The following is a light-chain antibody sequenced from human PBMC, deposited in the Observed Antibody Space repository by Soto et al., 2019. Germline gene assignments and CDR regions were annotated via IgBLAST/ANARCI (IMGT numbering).Light chain of an antibody. CDR3: QQYESLPLT. CDR2: DAS. Sequence: DIEMTQSPSSLAAAVGDRVTITCQASQDINKNLIWYQQKPAKAPKLLIYDASDFETAVPSRFSGSGAATGFTFTISSLQPQHFPTYYCQQYESLPLTFGQGTRLEIK. J-gene: IGKJ5*01. CDR1: QDINKN. V-gene: IGKV1-33*01.